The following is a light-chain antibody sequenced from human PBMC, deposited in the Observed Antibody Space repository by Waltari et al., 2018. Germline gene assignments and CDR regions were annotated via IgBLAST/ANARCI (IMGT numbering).Light chain of an antibody. CDR3: QQYSTFPFT. CDR1: QTISIW. Sequence: DIQMTQSPSTLSASVGDRVTITCRASQTISIWLAWYQQKPGKAPKLLIYKASSLESGVPARCSGSGSGTEFTLTISSLQPEDFATDYCQQYSTFPFTCGPGTKVGIK. J-gene: IGKJ3*01. CDR2: KAS. V-gene: IGKV1-5*03.